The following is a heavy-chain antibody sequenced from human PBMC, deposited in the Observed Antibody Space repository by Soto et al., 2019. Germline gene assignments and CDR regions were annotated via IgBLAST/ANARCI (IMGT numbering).Heavy chain of an antibody. CDR1: GGSISSSSYY. J-gene: IGHJ6*02. CDR3: ARRLGGDDHYYYYYGMDV. D-gene: IGHD3-16*01. V-gene: IGHV4-39*01. Sequence: SETLSLTCTVSGGSISSSSYYWGWIRQPPGKGLEWIGSIYYSGSTYYNPSLKSRVTISVDTSKNQFSLKLSSVTAADTAVYYCARRLGGDDHYYYYYGMDVWGQGTTVTVSS. CDR2: IYYSGST.